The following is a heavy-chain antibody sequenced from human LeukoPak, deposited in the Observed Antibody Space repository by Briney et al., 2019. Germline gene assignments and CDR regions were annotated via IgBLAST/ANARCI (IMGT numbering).Heavy chain of an antibody. CDR1: GGSISSSSYD. CDR2: IYYSGST. D-gene: IGHD3-10*01. J-gene: IGHJ4*02. CDR3: ARILNYYGSGSYYNGGDY. Sequence: SQTLSVTCTVPGGSISSSSYDWVWIRLPSAKLLQWIERIYYSGSTYYNPSLKSRVTISVDTSKNQFSLKLSSVTAADTAVYYCARILNYYGSGSYYNGGDYWGQGTLVTVSS. V-gene: IGHV4-39*01.